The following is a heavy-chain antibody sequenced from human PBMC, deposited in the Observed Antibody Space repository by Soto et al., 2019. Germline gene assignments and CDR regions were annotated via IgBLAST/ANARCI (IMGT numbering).Heavy chain of an antibody. Sequence: GESLKISCKGSGYSFTNYWIGWVRQMPGKGLEWMGIIYPGDSDTRYSPSFQGQVTISADKSMGTAYLQWSSLKASDSAMYYCARRWETYEVLAYWGQGTLVTVSS. CDR2: IYPGDSDT. J-gene: IGHJ4*02. CDR1: GYSFTNYW. D-gene: IGHD1-26*01. CDR3: ARRWETYEVLAY. V-gene: IGHV5-51*01.